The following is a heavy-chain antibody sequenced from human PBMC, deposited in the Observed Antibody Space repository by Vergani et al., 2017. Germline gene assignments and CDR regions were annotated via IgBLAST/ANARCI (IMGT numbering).Heavy chain of an antibody. J-gene: IGHJ3*01. V-gene: IGHV3-15*01. Sequence: EVQLVESGGGLVKPGGSLRLSCAASGFTFINAWMTWVRQAPGKGLEWVGRIKSKTDGGTTYYAAPVKVKFTIPRDDSKNTLYLQMNSLKTEDTAVYYCTREYSSSSGRGLDVWGQGTMVTVSS. D-gene: IGHD6-6*01. CDR3: TREYSSSSGRGLDV. CDR1: GFTFINAW. CDR2: IKSKTDGGTT.